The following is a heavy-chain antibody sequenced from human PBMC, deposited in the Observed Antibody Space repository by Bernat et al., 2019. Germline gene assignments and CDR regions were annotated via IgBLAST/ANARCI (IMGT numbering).Heavy chain of an antibody. J-gene: IGHJ4*02. CDR3: ARGVVVGVAATGDKYFHH. CDR2: INTGNGNT. CDR1: GYTFTSHA. V-gene: IGHV1-3*04. D-gene: IGHD2-15*01. Sequence: QVQLVQSGAEVKKPGASVKVSCKASGYTFTSHAMHWVRQAPGQSLEWMGWINTGNGNTKYSQKFQGRVSITGDTSARTVYMELSSLIFEDTAVYYCARGVVVGVAATGDKYFHHWGQGTLVTVSS.